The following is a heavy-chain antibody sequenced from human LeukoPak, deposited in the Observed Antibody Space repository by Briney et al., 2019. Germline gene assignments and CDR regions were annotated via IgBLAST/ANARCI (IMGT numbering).Heavy chain of an antibody. D-gene: IGHD2-21*02. CDR3: ARGEVTAYYYYYGMDV. CDR2: MNPNSGNT. V-gene: IGHV1-8*01. Sequence: ASVKVSCKASGYTFTSYDINWVRQATGQGLEWMGWMNPNSGNTGYAQKFQGRVTMTRNTSISTAYMELSSLRSEDTAVYYCARGEVTAYYYYYGMDVWGQGTTVTVSS. J-gene: IGHJ6*02. CDR1: GYTFTSYD.